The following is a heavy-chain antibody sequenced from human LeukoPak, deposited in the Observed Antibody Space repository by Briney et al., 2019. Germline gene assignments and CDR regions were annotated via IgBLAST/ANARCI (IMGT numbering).Heavy chain of an antibody. CDR1: GGSFSGYY. J-gene: IGHJ4*02. CDR2: INHSGST. V-gene: IGHV4-34*01. Sequence: SETLSLTCAVYGGSFSGYYWSWIRQPPGKGLEWIGEINHSGSTNYNPSLKSRVTISVDTSKNQFSLKLSSVTAADTAVYYCAGGLLGVKDSSGYYYYFDYWGQGTLVTVSS. D-gene: IGHD3-22*01. CDR3: AGGLLGVKDSSGYYYYFDY.